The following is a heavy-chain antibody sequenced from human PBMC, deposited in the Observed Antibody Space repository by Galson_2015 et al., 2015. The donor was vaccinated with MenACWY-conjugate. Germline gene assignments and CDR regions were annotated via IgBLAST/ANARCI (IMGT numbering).Heavy chain of an antibody. Sequence: ATLSLACPVSGGSISSYYLSWIRQPPGKGLEWIGYIYYSGTTKYNPSLKSRVTISADTSKTQFSLRLNSVTAAGTAVYYCARRHCSSGSCFFDYWGQGSLVTVSS. D-gene: IGHD2-15*01. CDR1: GGSISSYY. CDR3: ARRHCSSGSCFFDY. V-gene: IGHV4-59*08. J-gene: IGHJ4*02. CDR2: IYYSGTT.